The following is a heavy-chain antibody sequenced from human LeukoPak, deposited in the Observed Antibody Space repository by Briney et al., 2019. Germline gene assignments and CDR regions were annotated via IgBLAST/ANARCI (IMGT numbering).Heavy chain of an antibody. Sequence: SETLSLTCTVYGGSISTLYWGWIRQPPGKGLEWMEYIYHSGITNYSPALKRRVTISVHTSKNQSTLQPGSVTAADTAVYYCARENSNSWYLDYWGQGTLVTVSS. CDR2: IYHSGIT. CDR1: GGSISTLY. D-gene: IGHD6-13*01. V-gene: IGHV4-59*01. J-gene: IGHJ4*02. CDR3: ARENSNSWYLDY.